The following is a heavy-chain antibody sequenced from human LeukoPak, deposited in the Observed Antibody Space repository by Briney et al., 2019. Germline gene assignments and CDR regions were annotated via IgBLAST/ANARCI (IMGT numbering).Heavy chain of an antibody. CDR1: GFTFSSYA. J-gene: IGHJ4*02. D-gene: IGHD4-17*01. V-gene: IGHV3-30*04. CDR3: ARDRVGDRTLDY. CDR2: ISYDGSNR. Sequence: GRSLTLSCAASGFTFSSYAMHWVRQAPGKGLEWVAVISYDGSNRYYADSVKGRFTISRDNSKNTLYLQMNSLRAEDTAVYYCARDRVGDRTLDYWGQGTLVTVSS.